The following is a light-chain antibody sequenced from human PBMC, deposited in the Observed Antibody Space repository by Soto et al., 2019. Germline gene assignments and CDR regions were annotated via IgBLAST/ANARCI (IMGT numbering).Light chain of an antibody. CDR1: QRISSW. V-gene: IGKV1-5*01. CDR2: DAS. J-gene: IGKJ1*01. Sequence: DIQMTQSPSTLSASVGDRVTITCRASQRISSWLAWYQQKPGKAPKLLIYDASSLESGLPSRLSGSGSGTEFTLTISSLQPDDFATYSCQQYNSYSWTFGQGTKVDIK. CDR3: QQYNSYSWT.